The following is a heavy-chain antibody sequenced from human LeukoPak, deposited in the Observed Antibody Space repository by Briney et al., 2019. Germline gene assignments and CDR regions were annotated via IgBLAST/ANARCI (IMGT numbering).Heavy chain of an antibody. CDR1: GFTFSSYS. Sequence: GSLRLSCAASGFTFSSYSMNWVRQAPGKGLEWVSSISSSSSYIYYADLVKGRFTISRDNAKNSLYLQMNSLRAEYTVVYYCAGDGGGFGELLWPYWGQGTLVTVSS. V-gene: IGHV3-21*01. CDR2: ISSSSSYI. D-gene: IGHD3-10*01. CDR3: AGDGGGFGELLWPY. J-gene: IGHJ4*02.